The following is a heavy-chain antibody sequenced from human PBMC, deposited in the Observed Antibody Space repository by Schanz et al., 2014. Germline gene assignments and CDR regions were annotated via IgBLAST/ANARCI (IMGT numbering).Heavy chain of an antibody. CDR2: INAGTGNT. Sequence: QVQLVQSWAEVKGPGASVKVSCKASGYSFTPFPIHWVRQAPGQRLEWMGWINAGTGNTEYSQKFQGRVTITRDTLASTAYMKVSSLRSEDTAVYYCARSGSSNWYFFDYWGQGTLVTVSS. CDR1: GYSFTPFP. J-gene: IGHJ4*02. D-gene: IGHD6-13*01. V-gene: IGHV1-3*01. CDR3: ARSGSSNWYFFDY.